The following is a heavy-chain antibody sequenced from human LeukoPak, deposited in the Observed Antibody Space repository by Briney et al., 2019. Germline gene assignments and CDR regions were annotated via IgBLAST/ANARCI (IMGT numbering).Heavy chain of an antibody. Sequence: GGSLRLSCEASGFTFSTHAMAWVRQAPGKGLDWVSAISGDGDTTYYADSVKGRFTISRDNSKNTVYLQMNSLRAEDTAVYYCANQSPGWGQGTLVTVSS. CDR2: ISGDGDTT. J-gene: IGHJ4*02. CDR1: GFTFSTHA. CDR3: ANQSPG. V-gene: IGHV3-23*01.